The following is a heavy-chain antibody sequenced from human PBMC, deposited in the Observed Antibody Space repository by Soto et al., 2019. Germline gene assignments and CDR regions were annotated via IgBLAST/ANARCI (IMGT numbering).Heavy chain of an antibody. V-gene: IGHV1-8*01. D-gene: IGHD3-9*01. Sequence: QVQLVQSGAEVKKPGASVKVSCKASGYTCTSYDINWVRQATGQGLEWMGWMNPNSGNTGYAQKFQGRVTMTRNTSISTAYMELSSLRSEDTAVYYCARVPGYYDILTGYYQDAFDIWGQGTMVTVSS. CDR3: ARVPGYYDILTGYYQDAFDI. CDR2: MNPNSGNT. J-gene: IGHJ3*02. CDR1: GYTCTSYD.